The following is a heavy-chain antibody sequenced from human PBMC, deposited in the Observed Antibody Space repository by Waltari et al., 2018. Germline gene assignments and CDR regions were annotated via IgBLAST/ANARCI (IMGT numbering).Heavy chain of an antibody. V-gene: IGHV3-7*03. D-gene: IGHD2-15*01. CDR1: GFPSSTYW. CDR3: AGGGGWLHDY. Sequence: EVQLVESGGDLVQPGGSLRLSCTDSGFPSSTYWRNWVRQAPGKGLEWLAIIDQDGSEKYYAESVKGRFTISRDSARNSLYLQMNSLRAEDTAVYYCAGGGGWLHDYWGQGTLVTVSS. J-gene: IGHJ4*02. CDR2: IDQDGSEK.